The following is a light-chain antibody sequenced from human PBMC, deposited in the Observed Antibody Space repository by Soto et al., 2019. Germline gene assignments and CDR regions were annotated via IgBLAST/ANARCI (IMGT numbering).Light chain of an antibody. V-gene: IGKV1-9*01. J-gene: IGKJ2*01. CDR1: QGISTY. CDR3: RQLNSYPIT. Sequence: DIQLTQSPSFLSASVGDRVTITCRASQGISTYVAWFQQKPGKAPNLLIYVASTLHSGVPSRFSGTGSGTEFTLTISSLQPEDFATYYCRQLNSYPITFGQGTKLEIK. CDR2: VAS.